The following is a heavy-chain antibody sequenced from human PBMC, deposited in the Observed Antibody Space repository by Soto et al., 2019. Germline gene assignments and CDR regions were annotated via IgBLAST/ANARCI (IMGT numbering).Heavy chain of an antibody. J-gene: IGHJ6*02. CDR3: AGDEGYYYSGVDV. CDR1: GGSISSYY. CDR2: IYPSGNT. V-gene: IGHV4-4*07. Sequence: SETLSLTCAVSGGSISSYYWSWIRQTAGKGLEWIGRIYPSGNTNYNPSLKSRVTMSIDTSKNQLSLKLRSVTAADTAVYFCAGDEGYYYSGVDVWGQGTAVTVSS.